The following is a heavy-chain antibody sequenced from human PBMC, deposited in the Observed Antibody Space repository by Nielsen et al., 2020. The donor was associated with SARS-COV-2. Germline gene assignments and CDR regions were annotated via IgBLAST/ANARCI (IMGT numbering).Heavy chain of an antibody. CDR2: INTNTGNP. D-gene: IGHD1-26*01. CDR3: ARDGIVGAFGWFDP. V-gene: IGHV7-4-1*02. J-gene: IGHJ5*02. CDR1: GYTFTNYG. Sequence: ASVKVSCKASGYTFTNYGISWVRQAPGQGLEWMGWINTNTGNPTYAQGFTGRFVFSLDTSVSTAYLQISSLKAEDTAVYYCARDGIVGAFGWFDPWGQGALVTVSS.